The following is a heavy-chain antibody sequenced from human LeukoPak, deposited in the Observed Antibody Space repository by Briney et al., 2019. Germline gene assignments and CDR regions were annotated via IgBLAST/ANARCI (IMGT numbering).Heavy chain of an antibody. Sequence: QPGGSLRLSCATSGFTVSSNYMTWVRQAPGKGLEWVSIIYSGGSTYYADSVKGRFTISRDSSKNMVNLQMNSLRAEDTAVYYCARASCGSCPFDPWGQEPWSPSPQ. J-gene: IGHJ5*02. V-gene: IGHV3-53*01. D-gene: IGHD2-15*01. CDR3: ARASCGSCPFDP. CDR1: GFTVSSNY. CDR2: IYSGGST.